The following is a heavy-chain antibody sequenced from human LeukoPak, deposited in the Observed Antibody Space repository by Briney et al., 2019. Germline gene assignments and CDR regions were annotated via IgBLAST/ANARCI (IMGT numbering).Heavy chain of an antibody. CDR1: GFTVSSNY. CDR2: IYSGGST. D-gene: IGHD3-22*01. V-gene: IGHV3-66*02. CDR3: ARCNGYCGFFDY. J-gene: IGHJ4*02. Sequence: GGSLRLSCAASGFTVSSNYMSWVRQAPGKGLEWVSVIYSGGSTYYADSVKGRFTISRDNSKNTLYFQMNSLRAEDTAVCYCARCNGYCGFFDYWGLGTLVTVSS.